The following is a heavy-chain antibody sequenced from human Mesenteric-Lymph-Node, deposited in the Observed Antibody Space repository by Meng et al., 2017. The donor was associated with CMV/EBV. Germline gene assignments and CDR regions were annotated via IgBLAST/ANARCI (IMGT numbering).Heavy chain of an antibody. J-gene: IGHJ4*02. CDR3: ARGAVGAIGEGLFDY. V-gene: IGHV3-69-1*01. Sequence: GGSLRLSCAASGFTFSDYYMNWVRQAPGKGLEWVSSISSSSTIYYTDSVKGRFTISRDNAKNSLYLQMNSLRAEDTAVYYCARGAVGAIGEGLFDYWGQGTLVTVSS. CDR1: GFTFSDYY. CDR2: ISSSSTI. D-gene: IGHD1-26*01.